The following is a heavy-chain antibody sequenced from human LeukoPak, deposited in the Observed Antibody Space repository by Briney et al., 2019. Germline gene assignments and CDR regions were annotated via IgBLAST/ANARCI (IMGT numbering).Heavy chain of an antibody. CDR1: GGSISSSSYY. V-gene: IGHV4-39*01. J-gene: IGHJ3*02. D-gene: IGHD6-13*01. CDR2: IYYSGST. CDR3: ARRRGIAAPWEAFDI. Sequence: SETLSLTCTVSGGSISSSSYYWGWIRQPPGKGLEWIGSIYYSGSTYYNPSLKSRVTISVDTSKNQFSLKLSSVTAADTAVYCCARRRGIAAPWEAFDIWGQGTMVTVSS.